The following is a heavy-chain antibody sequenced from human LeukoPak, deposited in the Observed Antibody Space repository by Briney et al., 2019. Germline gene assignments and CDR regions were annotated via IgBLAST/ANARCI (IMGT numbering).Heavy chain of an antibody. Sequence: ASVKVSCKASGYTFTSYDINWVRQASGQGLEWMGWMNPNSGNTGYAQKFQGRVTMTRNTSISTAYMELSSLRSEDTAVYYCARGKGYVDYYYYMDVWGKGTTVTVSS. CDR2: MNPNSGNT. V-gene: IGHV1-8*01. CDR1: GYTFTSYD. J-gene: IGHJ6*03. CDR3: ARGKGYVDYYYYMDV. D-gene: IGHD1-1*01.